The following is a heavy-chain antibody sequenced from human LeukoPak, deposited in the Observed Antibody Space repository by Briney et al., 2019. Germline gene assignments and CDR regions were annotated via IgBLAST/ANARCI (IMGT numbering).Heavy chain of an antibody. CDR3: ARSFLSMTTVTTTLGY. J-gene: IGHJ4*02. Sequence: GGSLRLSCAASGFPFSSYGMHWVRQAPGKGLEWVAFIRYDGSNKYYADSVKGRFTISRDNSKNTLYPQMNSLRAEDTAVYYCARSFLSMTTVTTTLGYWGQGTLVTVSS. CDR1: GFPFSSYG. D-gene: IGHD4-17*01. V-gene: IGHV3-30*02. CDR2: IRYDGSNK.